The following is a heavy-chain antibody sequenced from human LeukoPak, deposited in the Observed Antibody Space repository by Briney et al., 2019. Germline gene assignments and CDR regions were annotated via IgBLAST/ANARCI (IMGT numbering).Heavy chain of an antibody. V-gene: IGHV4-34*01. CDR3: ARPMRASYYYYYYGMDV. Sequence: PSETLSLTCAVYGGSFSGYYWSWIRQPPGKGLEWIGEINHSGSTNYNPSLKSRVTISVDTSKNQFSLKLGSVTAADTAVYYCARPMRASYYYYYYGMDVWGQGTTVTVSS. D-gene: IGHD3-22*01. CDR2: INHSGST. CDR1: GGSFSGYY. J-gene: IGHJ6*02.